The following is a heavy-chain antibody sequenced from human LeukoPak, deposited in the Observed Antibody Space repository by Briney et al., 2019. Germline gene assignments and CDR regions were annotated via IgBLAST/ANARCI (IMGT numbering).Heavy chain of an antibody. CDR2: IYYSGST. J-gene: IGHJ6*03. CDR1: GGSISSYY. D-gene: IGHD6-13*01. V-gene: IGHV4-59*01. Sequence: PSETLSLTCTVSGGSISSYYWSWIRQPPGKGLEWLGYIYYSGSTNYNPSLKSRVTISVDTSKNQFSLKLSSVTAADTAVYYCARGAAGTILLYYMDVWGKGTTVTVSS. CDR3: ARGAAGTILLYYMDV.